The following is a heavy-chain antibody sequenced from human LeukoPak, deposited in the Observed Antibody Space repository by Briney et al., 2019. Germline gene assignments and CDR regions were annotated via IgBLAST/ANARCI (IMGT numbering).Heavy chain of an antibody. CDR3: ARGLPLYCTTSCETEDFEY. CDR1: GFTFSNYG. V-gene: IGHV3-30*02. D-gene: IGHD2-8*01. CDR2: IRYDGTNK. Sequence: HPGGSLRFSCAASGFTFSNYGMHWVRQAPGKGLEWVAFIRYDGTNKYYADSVKGRFTISRDNSKNTLSLQMNSLRTEDTAVYYCARGLPLYCTTSCETEDFEYLGQGTLVTVSS. J-gene: IGHJ4*02.